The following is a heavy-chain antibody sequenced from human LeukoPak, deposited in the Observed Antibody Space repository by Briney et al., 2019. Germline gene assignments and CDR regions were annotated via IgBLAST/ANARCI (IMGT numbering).Heavy chain of an antibody. V-gene: IGHV4-4*09. Sequence: SETLSLTCTVSGGSISSYYWSWIRQPPGKGLEWIGYIYTSGSTNYNSSLKSRVTISVDTSKNQFSLKLSSVTAADTAVYYCARLDIVATAHFDYWGQGTLVTVSS. CDR2: IYTSGST. CDR3: ARLDIVATAHFDY. CDR1: GGSISSYY. J-gene: IGHJ4*02. D-gene: IGHD5-12*01.